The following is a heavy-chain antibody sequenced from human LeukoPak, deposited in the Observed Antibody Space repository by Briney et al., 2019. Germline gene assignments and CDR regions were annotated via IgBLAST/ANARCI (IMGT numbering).Heavy chain of an antibody. J-gene: IGHJ4*02. CDR3: AKDHSGWYYFDY. CDR1: GFTFSSYA. D-gene: IGHD6-19*01. Sequence: GGSLRLSCAASGFTFSSYAMSWVRQDPGKGLEWVSAISGSGGSTYYADSVKGRFTISRDNSKNTLYLQMNSLRAEDTAVYYCAKDHSGWYYFDYWGQGTLVTVSS. V-gene: IGHV3-23*01. CDR2: ISGSGGST.